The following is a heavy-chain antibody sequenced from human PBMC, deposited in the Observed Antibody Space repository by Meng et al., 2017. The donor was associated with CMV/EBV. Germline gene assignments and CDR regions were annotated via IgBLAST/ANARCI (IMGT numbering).Heavy chain of an antibody. Sequence: ASVKVSCKASGYTFTSHDINWVRQATGQGLEWMGWMNPNNGNTGYAQKFQGRVTMTRNTSISTAYMELSSLRAEDTAVYYCARGPVVVVPAATRYYYYGMDVWGQGTTVTVSS. CDR3: ARGPVVVVPAATRYYYYGMDV. D-gene: IGHD2-2*01. J-gene: IGHJ6*02. CDR1: GYTFTSHD. V-gene: IGHV1-8*01. CDR2: MNPNNGNT.